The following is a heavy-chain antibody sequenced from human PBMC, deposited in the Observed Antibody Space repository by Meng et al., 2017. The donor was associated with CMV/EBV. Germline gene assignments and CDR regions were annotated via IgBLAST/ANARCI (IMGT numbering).Heavy chain of an antibody. CDR3: ARDLREYDFWSGSESGGFDP. CDR1: GYTFTGYY. J-gene: IGHJ5*02. Sequence: ASVKVSCKASGYTFTGYYMHWVRQAPGQGLEWMGWINPNSGGTNYAQKFKGRVTMTRDTSISTAYMELSRLRSDDTAVYYCARDLREYDFWSGSESGGFDPWGQGTLVTVSS. V-gene: IGHV1-2*02. CDR2: INPNSGGT. D-gene: IGHD3-3*01.